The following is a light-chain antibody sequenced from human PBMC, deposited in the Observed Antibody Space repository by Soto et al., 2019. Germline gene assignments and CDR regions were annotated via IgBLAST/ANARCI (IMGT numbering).Light chain of an antibody. CDR1: SSDVGSYNL. V-gene: IGLV2-23*01. CDR2: EGS. J-gene: IGLJ3*02. CDR3: CSYADSPGL. Sequence: QSALTQPASVSGSPGQSITISCTGSSSDVGSYNLVSWYQQHPGKAPKLIIYEGSKRPSGVSNRFSGSKSGNTASLTISGLQAEDEADYYCCSYADSPGLFGGGTKLTVL.